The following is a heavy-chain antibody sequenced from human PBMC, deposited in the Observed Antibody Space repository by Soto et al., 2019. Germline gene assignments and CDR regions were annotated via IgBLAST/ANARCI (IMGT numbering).Heavy chain of an antibody. Sequence: EVQLLESGGGLVQPGGSLRLSCAASGFTFRSYAMTWVRQAPGKGLEWVSTLSGGGGSTYYADSVKGRFTISRDNSKNTLFLQMNSLRAEDTAVYYCAKTNGDYRTSQCFDYWGQGTLVTVSS. CDR2: LSGGGGST. D-gene: IGHD4-17*01. CDR3: AKTNGDYRTSQCFDY. J-gene: IGHJ4*02. V-gene: IGHV3-23*01. CDR1: GFTFRSYA.